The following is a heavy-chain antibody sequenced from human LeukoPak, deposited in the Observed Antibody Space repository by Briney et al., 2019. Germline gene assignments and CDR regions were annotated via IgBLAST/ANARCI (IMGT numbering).Heavy chain of an antibody. CDR2: IYYSGST. CDR3: ASGHDYIAFDY. CDR1: GGSISSYY. V-gene: IGHV4-59*01. D-gene: IGHD4-11*01. J-gene: IGHJ4*02. Sequence: PSETLSLTCTVSGGSISSYYWSWIRQPPGKGLEWIGYIYYSGSTNYNPSLKSRVTISVDTSKNQFSLKLSSVTAADTAVYYCASGHDYIAFDYWGQGTLVTVSS.